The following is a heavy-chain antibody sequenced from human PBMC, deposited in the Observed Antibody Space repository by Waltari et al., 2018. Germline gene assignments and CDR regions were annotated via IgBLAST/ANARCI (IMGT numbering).Heavy chain of an antibody. Sequence: QVQLQESGPGLLKPSQTLSLSCNVSGYSISSGGFYWGCVRQYPEKGLEWLAYMYYDGSNYYNPSLKSRLHISIDASNNQFSLQLRDVSAADTAIYFCARAQSGGYCFDFWGQGTLVTVSS. CDR3: ARAQSGGYCFDF. D-gene: IGHD2-21*01. CDR2: MYYDGSN. V-gene: IGHV4-31*03. J-gene: IGHJ4*02. CDR1: GYSISSGGFY.